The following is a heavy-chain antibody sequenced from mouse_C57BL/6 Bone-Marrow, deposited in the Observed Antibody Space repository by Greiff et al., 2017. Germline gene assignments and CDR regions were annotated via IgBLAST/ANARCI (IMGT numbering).Heavy chain of an antibody. CDR2: IDPNSGGT. CDR1: GYTFTSYR. J-gene: IGHJ4*01. CDR3: VNWALAMDY. V-gene: IGHV1-72*01. D-gene: IGHD4-1*02. Sequence: VQLQQPGAELVKPGASVKLSCKASGYTFTSYRMHWVKQRPGRGLEWIGRIDPNSGGTKYNEKFKSKATLTVDQPSRTAYMQLSGLTSEDSAVYYCVNWALAMDYWGQGTSVTVSS.